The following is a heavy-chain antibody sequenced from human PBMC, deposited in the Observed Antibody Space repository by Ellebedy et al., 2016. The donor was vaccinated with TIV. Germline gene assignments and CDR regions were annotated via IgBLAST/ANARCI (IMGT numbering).Heavy chain of an antibody. Sequence: GESLKISCAASGFTFSSYAMHWVRQAPGMGLEWVAVISYDGSNKYYADSVKGRFTISRDNSKNTLYLQMNSLRAEDTAVYYCARDRSDYFDYWGQGTLVTVSS. J-gene: IGHJ4*02. CDR3: ARDRSDYFDY. CDR2: ISYDGSNK. CDR1: GFTFSSYA. V-gene: IGHV3-30-3*01.